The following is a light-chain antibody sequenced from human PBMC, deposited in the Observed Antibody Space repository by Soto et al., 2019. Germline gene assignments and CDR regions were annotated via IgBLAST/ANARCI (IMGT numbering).Light chain of an antibody. Sequence: DIPMTQSPSSLSASVGDRVTITCRASQTISIYLNWYQQKPGKAPKLLIYAASSLQSGVPSRFTGSGSGTDFTLTISSLQPEDFGNYFCQQSYGTPRTFGQGTKVEIK. J-gene: IGKJ1*01. CDR3: QQSYGTPRT. V-gene: IGKV1-39*01. CDR2: AAS. CDR1: QTISIY.